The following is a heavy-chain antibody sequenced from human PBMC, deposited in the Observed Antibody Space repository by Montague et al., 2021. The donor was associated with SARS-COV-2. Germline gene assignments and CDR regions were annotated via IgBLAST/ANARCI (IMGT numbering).Heavy chain of an antibody. D-gene: IGHD6-13*01. Sequence: SETLSLTCSVSGGSFSSGDSYWGWLRQAPGKGLEWIGDLHYAGSAYYNPSHRSRVTISADTSKNQFSLKLNSVTAADTAVYYCVATYNGNWYYFDYWGQGTLVTVSS. J-gene: IGHJ4*02. V-gene: IGHV4-39*01. CDR3: VATYNGNWYYFDY. CDR1: GGSFSSGDSY. CDR2: LHYAGSA.